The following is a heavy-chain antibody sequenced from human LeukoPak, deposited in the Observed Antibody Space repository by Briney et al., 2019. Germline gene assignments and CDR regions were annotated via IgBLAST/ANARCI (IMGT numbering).Heavy chain of an antibody. J-gene: IGHJ4*02. V-gene: IGHV3-30-3*01. Sequence: GGSLRLSCAASGFTLNTFAMHWVRQAPGKGLEWVAVISYDSSNYYYADSVKGRFTISRDNSKNTLYLQMNSLRAEDTAVYYCAKGQYDYVWGSYRYTPYFDYWGQGTLVTVSS. CDR1: GFTLNTFA. D-gene: IGHD3-16*02. CDR3: AKGQYDYVWGSYRYTPYFDY. CDR2: ISYDSSNY.